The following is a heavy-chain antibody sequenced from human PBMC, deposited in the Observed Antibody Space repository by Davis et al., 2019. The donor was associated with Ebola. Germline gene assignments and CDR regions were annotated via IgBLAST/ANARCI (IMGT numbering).Heavy chain of an antibody. J-gene: IGHJ6*02. V-gene: IGHV1-8*02. Sequence: AASVKVSCKASGGTFSSYAINWVRQATGQGLEWMGWMNPNSGNTGYAQKFQGRVTMTRNTSISTAYMELSSLRSEDTAVYYCARVCGSCYLWVWDYGMDVWGQGTTVTVSS. CDR3: ARVCGSCYLWVWDYGMDV. CDR2: MNPNSGNT. D-gene: IGHD2-15*01. CDR1: GGTFSSYA.